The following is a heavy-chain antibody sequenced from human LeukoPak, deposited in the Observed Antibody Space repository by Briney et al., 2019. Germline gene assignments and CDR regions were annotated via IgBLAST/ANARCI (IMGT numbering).Heavy chain of an antibody. D-gene: IGHD2-2*01. CDR2: VYHSGET. CDR3: ARRHCSSTSCFWFDP. J-gene: IGHJ5*02. V-gene: IGHV4-30-2*01. CDR1: GGSVSSGDYY. Sequence: PSETLSLTCTVSGGSVSSGDYYWSWIRQPPGKGLEWIGSVYHSGETYYNPSLNSRVTISVDRSKNQFSLKLNSVTAADTAVYFCARRHCSSTSCFWFDPWGQGTLVTVSS.